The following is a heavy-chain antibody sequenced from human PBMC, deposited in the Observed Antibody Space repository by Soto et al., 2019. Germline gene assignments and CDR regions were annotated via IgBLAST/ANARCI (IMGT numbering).Heavy chain of an antibody. D-gene: IGHD3-10*01. J-gene: IGHJ4*02. CDR3: AGDPYYYGSAF. V-gene: IGHV3-11*01. Sequence: ESGGGLVEPGWSLRLSCAASGFRFSDHYMTWIRQAPGKGLEWVSKISSSGATMYYADSVKGRFTVSRDNAQNSLYLQMNGLRAEDTAVYYCAGDPYYYGSAFWGQGTLVTVSS. CDR2: ISSSGATM. CDR1: GFRFSDHY.